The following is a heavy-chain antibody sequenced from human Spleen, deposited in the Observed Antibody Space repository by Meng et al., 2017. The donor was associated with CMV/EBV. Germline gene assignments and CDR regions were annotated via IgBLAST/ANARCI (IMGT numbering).Heavy chain of an antibody. D-gene: IGHD2/OR15-2a*01. CDR2: ISSSGNTI. V-gene: IGHV3-11*04. Sequence: AASRFTFSDYYMSWIRQAPGKGPEWVSYISSSGNTIYYADSVKGRFTISRDNAKSSVYLQMNSLRVEDTAVYYCANNGGLAGRLLYYWGQGTLVTVSS. CDR1: RFTFSDYY. J-gene: IGHJ4*02. CDR3: ANNGGLAGRLLYY.